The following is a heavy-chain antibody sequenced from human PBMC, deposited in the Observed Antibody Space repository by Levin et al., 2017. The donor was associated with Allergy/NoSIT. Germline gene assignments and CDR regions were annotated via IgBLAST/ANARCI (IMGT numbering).Heavy chain of an antibody. CDR1: GFTFSNYP. Sequence: LSLTCAASGFTFSNYPMSWVRQAPGKGPEWVSGISASGGTSHYADSVRGRLTISRDNSKNMLYLQMSSLRAEDAAVYYCAKDLWRREGCGFYYTDWGQGTLVTVS. V-gene: IGHV3-23*01. D-gene: IGHD3-22*01. CDR2: ISASGGTS. J-gene: IGHJ4*02. CDR3: AKDLWRREGCGFYYTD.